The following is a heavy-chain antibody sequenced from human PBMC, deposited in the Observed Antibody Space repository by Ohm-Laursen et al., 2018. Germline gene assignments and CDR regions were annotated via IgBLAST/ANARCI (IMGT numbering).Heavy chain of an antibody. D-gene: IGHD1-26*01. J-gene: IGHJ3*02. CDR2: INPNSGGT. V-gene: IGHV1-2*02. CDR1: GYTFTGYY. Sequence: ASVKVSCKASGYTFTGYYMHWVRQAPGQGLEWMGWINPNSGGTNYAQKFQGRVTMTRDTSISTAYMELSRLRSDDTAVYYCARGGVVGATLDAFDIWGQGTMVTVSS. CDR3: ARGGVVGATLDAFDI.